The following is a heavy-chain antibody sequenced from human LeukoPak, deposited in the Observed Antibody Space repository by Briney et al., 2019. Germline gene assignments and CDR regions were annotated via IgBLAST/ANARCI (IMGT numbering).Heavy chain of an antibody. Sequence: AGRSLRLSCAASGFTFSSYAMHWVRQAPGKGLEWVAVISYDGSNKYYADSVKGRFTISRDNSKNTLYLQMNSLRAEDTAVYYCARVNGEEPRPYDPQLTGWGQGTLVTVSS. D-gene: IGHD3-9*01. J-gene: IGHJ4*02. CDR2: ISYDGSNK. CDR1: GFTFSSYA. CDR3: ARVNGEEPRPYDPQLTG. V-gene: IGHV3-30-3*01.